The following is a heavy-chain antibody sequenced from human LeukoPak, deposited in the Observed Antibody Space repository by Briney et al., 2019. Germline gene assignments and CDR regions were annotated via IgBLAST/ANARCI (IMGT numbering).Heavy chain of an antibody. V-gene: IGHV3-23*01. J-gene: IGHJ4*02. CDR1: GFTFTSYS. CDR2: ISGGGGST. D-gene: IGHD3-22*01. Sequence: GGSLRLSCAASGFTFTSYSMNWVRQAPGKGLEWVSTISGGGGSTYYADSVKGRFTISRDNSKNTLYLQMNSLRAEDTAVYYCAYSSGYSYYFDYWGQGTLVTVSS. CDR3: AYSSGYSYYFDY.